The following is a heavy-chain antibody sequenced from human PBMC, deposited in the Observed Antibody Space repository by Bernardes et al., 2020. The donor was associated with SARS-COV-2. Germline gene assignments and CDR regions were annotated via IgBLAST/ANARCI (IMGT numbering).Heavy chain of an antibody. CDR3: AKDYWFDFWSGYQHFDY. D-gene: IGHD3-3*01. CDR2: ISGSGGNT. CDR1: GFTFSSYA. Sequence: GSLRLSCAASGFTFSSYAMSWVRQAPGKGLEWVSAISGSGGNTYYADSVKGRFTISRDNSKNTLYLQMNSLRAEDTAVYYCAKDYWFDFWSGYQHFDYWGQGTLVTVSS. V-gene: IGHV3-23*01. J-gene: IGHJ4*02.